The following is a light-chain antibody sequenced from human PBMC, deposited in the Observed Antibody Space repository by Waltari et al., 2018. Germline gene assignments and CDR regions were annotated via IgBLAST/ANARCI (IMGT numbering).Light chain of an antibody. CDR1: SSDVGGYNY. V-gene: IGLV2-14*03. CDR2: DVS. Sequence: QSALTQPASVSGSPGQSIPISRIGSSSDVGGYNYVSWYQQHPGKAPKLMIYDVSNRPSGVSNRFSGSKSGNTASLTISGLQAEDEADYYCSSYTSSSTPVVFGGGTKVTVL. J-gene: IGLJ2*01. CDR3: SSYTSSSTPVV.